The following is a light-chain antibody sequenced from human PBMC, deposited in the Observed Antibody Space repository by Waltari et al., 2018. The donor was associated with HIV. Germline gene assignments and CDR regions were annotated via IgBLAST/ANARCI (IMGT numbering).Light chain of an antibody. J-gene: IGKJ1*01. V-gene: IGKV3-20*01. Sequence: EIVLTQSPGTLSLFPGEAATLSCRASQTVSSGSLAWYQLKPGQAPRLLIYGASSRATGIPDRFRGGGSGTDFTLTISRLEPKDFAVYYCQQYVSSPRTFGQGTKVEVK. CDR3: QQYVSSPRT. CDR1: QTVSSGS. CDR2: GAS.